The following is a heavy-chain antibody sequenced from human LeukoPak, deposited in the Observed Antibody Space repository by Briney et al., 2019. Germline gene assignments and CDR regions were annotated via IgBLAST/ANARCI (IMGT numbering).Heavy chain of an antibody. CDR2: IKQDGSEK. CDR1: GFTFSSYW. J-gene: IGHJ4*02. D-gene: IGHD3-22*01. V-gene: IGHV3-7*01. Sequence: GGSLRLSCAASGFTFSSYWMSWVRQAPGKGLEWVANIKQDGSEKYYVDSVKGRFTISRENAKNSLYLQMNSLRAEDTAVYYCARYYYDSSGYQYYFDSWGQGTLVTVSS. CDR3: ARYYYDSSGYQYYFDS.